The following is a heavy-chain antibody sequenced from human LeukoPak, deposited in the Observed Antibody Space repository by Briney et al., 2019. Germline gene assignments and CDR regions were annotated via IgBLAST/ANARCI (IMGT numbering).Heavy chain of an antibody. CDR2: IYTSGST. Sequence: PSETLSLTCTVSGGSISSYYWSWIRQPAGKGLEWIGRIYTSGSTNYNPSLKSRVTMSVDTSKNQFSLKLSSVTAADTAVYYCARETVQGKWLRLDYWGQGTLVTVSS. V-gene: IGHV4-4*07. CDR3: ARETVQGKWLRLDY. D-gene: IGHD5-12*01. J-gene: IGHJ4*02. CDR1: GGSISSYY.